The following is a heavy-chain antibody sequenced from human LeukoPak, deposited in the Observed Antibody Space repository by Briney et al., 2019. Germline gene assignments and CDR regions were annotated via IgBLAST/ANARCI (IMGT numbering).Heavy chain of an antibody. CDR2: ISPDGSSA. CDR1: GFSFSSYW. Sequence: PGGSLRLSCAASGFSFSSYWMHWVRQAPGKGLVWVARISPDGSSAPSADSVRGRFTISRDNADNTLYLQLNRLRAEDTAVYYCARVSFCPRCHFDYWGQGTLVTVSS. D-gene: IGHD2/OR15-2a*01. J-gene: IGHJ4*02. CDR3: ARVSFCPRCHFDY. V-gene: IGHV3-74*03.